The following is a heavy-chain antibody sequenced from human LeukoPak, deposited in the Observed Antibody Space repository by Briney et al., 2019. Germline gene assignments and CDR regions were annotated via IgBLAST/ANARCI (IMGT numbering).Heavy chain of an antibody. CDR1: GYTFTSYG. J-gene: IGHJ4*02. Sequence: ASVKVSCKASGYTFTSYGISWVRQAPGQGLEWMGWISGNNGNTNYAQKLQGRVTLTTDTSTSTAYMELRSLRSDDTAVYYCASFDRWEVDVWGQGTLVTVSS. V-gene: IGHV1-18*01. CDR2: ISGNNGNT. D-gene: IGHD1-26*01. CDR3: ASFDRWEVDV.